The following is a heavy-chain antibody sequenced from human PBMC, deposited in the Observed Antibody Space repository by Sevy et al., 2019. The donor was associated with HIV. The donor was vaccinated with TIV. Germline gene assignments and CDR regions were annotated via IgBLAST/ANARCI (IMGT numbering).Heavy chain of an antibody. CDR1: GNTLTQLS. V-gene: IGHV1-24*01. D-gene: IGHD3-22*01. CDR3: ATTKDYYENSGDPFDY. J-gene: IGHJ4*02. CDR2: FDPEDDER. Sequence: ASVKVSCKVSGNTLTQLSMHWVRQVPGKGLEWMGSFDPEDDERIYAQKFQGRVTMIEDTSTDTAYMELSSLKSEDTAVYYCATTKDYYENSGDPFDYWGQGTLVTVSS.